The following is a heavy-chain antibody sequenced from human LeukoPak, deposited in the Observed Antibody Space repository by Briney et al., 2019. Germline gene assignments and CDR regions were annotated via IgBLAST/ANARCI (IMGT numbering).Heavy chain of an antibody. Sequence: PSETLSLTCTVSGGSISSSSYYWGWIRQPPGKGLEWIGSIYYSGSTYYNPSLKSRVTISVDTSKNQFSLKLSSVTAADTAVYYCARVGIVAPLGDYWGQGTLVTVSS. V-gene: IGHV4-39*07. D-gene: IGHD5-12*01. CDR3: ARVGIVAPLGDY. J-gene: IGHJ4*02. CDR2: IYYSGST. CDR1: GGSISSSSYY.